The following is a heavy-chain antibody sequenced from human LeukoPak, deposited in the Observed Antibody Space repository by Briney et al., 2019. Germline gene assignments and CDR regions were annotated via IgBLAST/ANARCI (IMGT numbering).Heavy chain of an antibody. J-gene: IGHJ4*02. V-gene: IGHV1-8*01. CDR2: MNPNSGNT. CDR1: GYTFTTSD. Sequence: GASVKVSCKASGYTFTTSDINWVRQATGQGLEWMGWMNPNSGNTGYAQKFQGRVTMTRNTSTSTLYMELSSLRSEDTAVYYCAGDGRSTSCQMDYWGQGTLVTVSS. D-gene: IGHD2-2*01. CDR3: AGDGRSTSCQMDY.